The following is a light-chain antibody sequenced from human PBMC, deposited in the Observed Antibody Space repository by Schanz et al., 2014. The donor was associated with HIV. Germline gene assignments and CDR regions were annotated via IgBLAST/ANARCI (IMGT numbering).Light chain of an antibody. V-gene: IGKV1-5*03. CDR3: QQYVGFYHT. CDR1: QSVGSW. Sequence: DIQMTQPPSTLSAFVGDTVTIACRASQSVGSWLAWYQQKPGAAPKLLIYQASTLESGVPSRFSGSGSGTEFTLTINSLQSDDFATYYCQQYVGFYHTFGQGTKVEIK. CDR2: QAS. J-gene: IGKJ1*01.